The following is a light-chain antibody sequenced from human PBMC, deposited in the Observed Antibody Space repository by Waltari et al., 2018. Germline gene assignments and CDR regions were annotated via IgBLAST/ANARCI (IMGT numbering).Light chain of an antibody. V-gene: IGLV1-47*01. CDR2: RNN. CDR1: SSNIGSNF. CDR3: ATWDDSLSGYV. J-gene: IGLJ1*01. Sequence: QSVVTQPPSASGTPGPRVTVPCSGTSSNIGSNFIFWYQHLPGTAPKLLIYRNNQRPSGVPDRFSASKSGTYASLAISGLRSEDEADYYCATWDDSLSGYVFGPGTKVTVL.